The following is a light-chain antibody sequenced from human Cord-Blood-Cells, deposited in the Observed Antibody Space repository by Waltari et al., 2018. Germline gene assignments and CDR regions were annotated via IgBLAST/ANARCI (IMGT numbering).Light chain of an antibody. CDR2: DAS. J-gene: IGKJ2*01. CDR3: QQRSNWPPYT. Sequence: EIVLTQSPATLSLSPGERATPYCRASQSVSSYLAWYQQKPGQAPRLLIYDASNRPTGSPARFSGSGSGTDFTLTISSLEPEDFAVYYCQQRSNWPPYTFGQGTKLEIK. CDR1: QSVSSY. V-gene: IGKV3-11*01.